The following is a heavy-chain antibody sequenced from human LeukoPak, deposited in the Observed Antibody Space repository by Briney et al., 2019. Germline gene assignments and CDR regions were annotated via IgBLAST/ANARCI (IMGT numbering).Heavy chain of an antibody. CDR3: ARETVTTPALDY. V-gene: IGHV3-53*01. Sequence: GRSLRLSCAASGFTVSSNYMSWVRQAPGKGLEWVSVIYSGGSTYYADSVKGRFTISRDNSKNTLYLQMNSLRAEDTAVYYCARETVTTPALDYWGQGTLVTVSS. D-gene: IGHD4-17*01. CDR1: GFTVSSNY. J-gene: IGHJ4*02. CDR2: IYSGGST.